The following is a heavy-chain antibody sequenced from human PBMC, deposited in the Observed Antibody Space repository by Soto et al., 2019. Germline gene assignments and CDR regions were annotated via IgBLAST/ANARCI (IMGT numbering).Heavy chain of an antibody. CDR3: ARDRVIVFFPSSFTHYHDVMDF. J-gene: IGHJ6*02. Sequence: SHTISLTCAISGDSVSSHSADSNWIRQSPSRSLEWLGRTYYRSKWYNDYAVSVKSRITINPDTSKNQFSLQLNSVTPEDTSLYYFARDRVIVFFPSSFTHYHDVMDFFRRRTTVIGS. CDR2: TYYRSKWYN. V-gene: IGHV6-1*01. CDR1: GDSVSSHSAD. D-gene: IGHD3-22*01.